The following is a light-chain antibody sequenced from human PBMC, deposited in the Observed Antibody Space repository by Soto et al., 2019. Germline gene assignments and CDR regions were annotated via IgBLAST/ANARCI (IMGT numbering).Light chain of an antibody. Sequence: DIVWTQYPATLSLSPGERATRSCRASQSVSSNLAWYQQKPGQAHRLLIYGASTRATGIPARFSGSGSGTEFTITISSLQSEDFAVYYCQQYNNWPRTVGPGTQVEIK. J-gene: IGKJ1*01. V-gene: IGKV3-15*01. CDR2: GAS. CDR1: QSVSSN. CDR3: QQYNNWPRT.